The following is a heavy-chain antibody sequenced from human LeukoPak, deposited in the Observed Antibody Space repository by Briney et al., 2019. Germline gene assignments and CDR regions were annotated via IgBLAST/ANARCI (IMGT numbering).Heavy chain of an antibody. CDR1: GGSISSGGYY. J-gene: IGHJ4*02. D-gene: IGHD2-15*01. CDR3: ASPNCSGGSCYVDY. V-gene: IGHV4-31*03. Sequence: PSETLSLTYTVSGGSISSGGYYWSWIRQHPGKGLEWIVYIYYSGSTYYNPSLKSRVTISVDTSKNQFSLKLSSVTAADTAVYYCASPNCSGGSCYVDYWGQGTLVTVSS. CDR2: IYYSGST.